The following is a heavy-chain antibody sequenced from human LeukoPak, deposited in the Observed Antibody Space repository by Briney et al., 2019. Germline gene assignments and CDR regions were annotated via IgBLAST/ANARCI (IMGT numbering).Heavy chain of an antibody. CDR1: GGSISSSSYY. CDR3: ARRSLGVSAPVLYYYYYMDV. D-gene: IGHD3-3*01. J-gene: IGHJ6*03. CDR2: IYYSGHT. Sequence: SETLSLTCTVSGGSISSSSYYWGWVRQPPGKGLEWIGSIYYSGHTYHNPSLKSRVTISVDTSKNQFSLKLSSVTAADTAVYYCARRSLGVSAPVLYYYYYMDVWGKGTTVTVSS. V-gene: IGHV4-39*01.